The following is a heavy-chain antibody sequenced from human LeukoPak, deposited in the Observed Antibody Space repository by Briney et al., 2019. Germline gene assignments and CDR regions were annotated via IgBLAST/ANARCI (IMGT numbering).Heavy chain of an antibody. CDR2: ISSSSYI. J-gene: IGHJ4*02. V-gene: IGHV3-21*01. CDR1: GFTFSSYS. D-gene: IGHD3-22*01. CDR3: ARGLWYYYDSSGYPYYFDY. Sequence: GGSLRLSCAASGFTFSSYSMNWVRQAPGKGLEWVSSISSSSYIYYADSVKGRFTISRDNAKNSLYLQMNSLRAADTAVYYCARGLWYYYDSSGYPYYFDYWGQGTLVTVSS.